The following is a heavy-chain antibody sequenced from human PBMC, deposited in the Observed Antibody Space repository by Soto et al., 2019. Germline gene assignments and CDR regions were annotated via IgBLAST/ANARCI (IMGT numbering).Heavy chain of an antibody. D-gene: IGHD5-12*01. J-gene: IGHJ4*02. CDR3: AKGDNLGPKTGYALVP. Sequence: PTQTLSLTCAISGDSVSSNTASWNWIRQSPSRGLEWLGRTSLRSKWYNDYAVSVKSRIMISPETSNNQVSLQLNSVPPEDTAVYFCAKGDNLGPKTGYALVPGAQGIMVPVSS. CDR2: TSLRSKWYN. V-gene: IGHV6-1*01. CDR1: GDSVSSNTAS.